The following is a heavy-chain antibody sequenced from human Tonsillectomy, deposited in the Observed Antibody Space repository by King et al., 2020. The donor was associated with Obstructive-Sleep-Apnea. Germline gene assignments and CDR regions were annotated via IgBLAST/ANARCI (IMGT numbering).Heavy chain of an antibody. J-gene: IGHJ4*02. D-gene: IGHD3-16*01. CDR3: AREYWGPDY. V-gene: IGHV3-7*01. CDR2: IKQDGSVK. CDR1: GFTLSSYW. Sequence: VQLVESGGGLVQPGGSGRLSCGASGFTLSSYWMTWVRQAPGKGLEWVANIKQDGSVKNYEDSVKGRFTISRDNAKKSVFLQMNSLTAEDTAVYYCAREYWGPDYWGQGTLVTVSS.